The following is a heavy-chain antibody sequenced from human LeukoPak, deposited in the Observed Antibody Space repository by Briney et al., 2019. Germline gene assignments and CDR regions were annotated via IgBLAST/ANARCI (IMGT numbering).Heavy chain of an antibody. J-gene: IGHJ4*02. CDR3: ARQGGIAAAGSIDY. CDR1: GYSISSGYY. D-gene: IGHD6-13*01. V-gene: IGHV4-38-2*01. Sequence: SETLSLTCAVSGYSISSGYYWGWIRQPPGKGLEGIGRIYHSGSTYYNPSPKSRVTISVDTSKNQFSLKLSSVTAADTAVYYCARQGGIAAAGSIDYWGQGTLVTVSS. CDR2: IYHSGST.